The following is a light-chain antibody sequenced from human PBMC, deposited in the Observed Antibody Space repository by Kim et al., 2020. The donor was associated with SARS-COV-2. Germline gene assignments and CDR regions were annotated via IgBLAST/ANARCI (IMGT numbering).Light chain of an antibody. J-gene: IGKJ2*03. CDR2: KAS. Sequence: DIQMTQSPSTLSASVGDRVTITCRASETINSWLVWYQQKPGKAPKLLIYKASFLQSGVPSRFSGSGFGTEFTLTISTLQPDDFATYYCQQYDSYSAYSFGQGTKLEI. CDR3: QQYDSYSAYS. CDR1: ETINSW. V-gene: IGKV1-5*03.